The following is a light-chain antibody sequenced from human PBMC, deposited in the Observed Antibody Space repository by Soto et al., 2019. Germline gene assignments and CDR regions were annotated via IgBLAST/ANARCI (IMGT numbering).Light chain of an antibody. CDR2: GAS. J-gene: IGKJ4*01. CDR3: QPYGGSPLVT. V-gene: IGKV3-20*01. Sequence: EIVLTQTPGTLSLSPGERATLSCRASQSVSGIYLAWYQQKPGQAPRLLISGASSRATGIPDRFSGSGSGTDFTLTISRLEPEDFAVYYCQPYGGSPLVTFGGGTKVEIK. CDR1: QSVSGIY.